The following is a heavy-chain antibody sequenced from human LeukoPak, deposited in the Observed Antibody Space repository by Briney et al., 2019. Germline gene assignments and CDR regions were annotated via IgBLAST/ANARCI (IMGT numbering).Heavy chain of an antibody. J-gene: IGHJ4*02. CDR2: ISASGSSA. CDR1: GFTFSCSA. Sequence: GASLRLSCAASGFTFSCSAMSWVRQAPGKGLEWVSAISASGSSAYYADSVKGRFTVSRDNSKNTLYLQMNSLRAEDTAEYYCAREDRGYDYGFWGQGTLVTVSS. D-gene: IGHD5-12*01. V-gene: IGHV3-23*01. CDR3: AREDRGYDYGF.